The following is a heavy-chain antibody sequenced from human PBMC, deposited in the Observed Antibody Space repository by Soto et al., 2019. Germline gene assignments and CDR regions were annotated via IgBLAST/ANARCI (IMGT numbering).Heavy chain of an antibody. CDR1: VFTFSSYE. CDR2: ISSSGSTI. Sequence: GSLRLSCAASVFTFSSYEMNWVRQAPGKGLEWVSYISSSGSTIYYADSVKGRFTISRDNAKNSLYLQMNSLRAEDTAVYYCAREVYYYDSSGHDYWGQGTLVTVSS. V-gene: IGHV3-48*03. CDR3: AREVYYYDSSGHDY. D-gene: IGHD3-22*01. J-gene: IGHJ4*02.